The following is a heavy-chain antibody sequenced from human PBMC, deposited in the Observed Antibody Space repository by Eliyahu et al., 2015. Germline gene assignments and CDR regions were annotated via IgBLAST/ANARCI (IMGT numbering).Heavy chain of an antibody. Sequence: EVQLVESGGGLVWGGSLRLSCAASGFTFNNAWMTWVRQGPGKGLEWVGRIKTKSDSGTTDYAAPVKGRFTISRDDSKNTLYLQMNSLKAEDTAVYYCTTFLRGYWGQGTLVTVSS. CDR3: TTFLRGY. J-gene: IGHJ4*02. V-gene: IGHV3-15*01. D-gene: IGHD2/OR15-2a*01. CDR2: IKTKSDSGTT. CDR1: GFTFNNAW.